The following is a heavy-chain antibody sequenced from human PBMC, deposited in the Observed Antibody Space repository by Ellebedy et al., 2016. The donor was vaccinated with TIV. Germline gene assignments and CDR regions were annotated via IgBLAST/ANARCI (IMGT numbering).Heavy chain of an antibody. Sequence: PGGSLRLSCAASGFTFSSYDMHWVRQAPGKGLEWVALISYDANNKYYADSVKGRFTISRGNSKNPLYLQMNTLGPEDTDVDYCEKVHVGFCNPPFCFYLDDWGQGTMVSVSS. CDR3: EKVHVGFCNPPFCFYLDD. CDR2: ISYDANNK. V-gene: IGHV3-30*18. J-gene: IGHJ4*02. D-gene: IGHD2-2*03. CDR1: GFTFSSYD.